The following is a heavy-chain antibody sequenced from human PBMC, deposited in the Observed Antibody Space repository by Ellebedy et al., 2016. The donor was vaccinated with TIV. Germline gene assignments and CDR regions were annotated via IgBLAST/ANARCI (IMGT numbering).Heavy chain of an antibody. CDR1: GFTFSSYA. CDR3: AKQGWLQSDEDAFDI. J-gene: IGHJ3*02. V-gene: IGHV3-23*01. D-gene: IGHD5-24*01. Sequence: GESLKISXAASGFTFSSYAMSWVRQAPGKGLEWVSAISGSGGSTYYADSVKGRFTISRDNSKNTLYLQMNSLRAEDTAVYYCAKQGWLQSDEDAFDIWGQGTMVTVSS. CDR2: ISGSGGST.